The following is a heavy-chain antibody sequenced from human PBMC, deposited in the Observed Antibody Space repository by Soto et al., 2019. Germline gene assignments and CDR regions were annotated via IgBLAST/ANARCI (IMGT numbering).Heavy chain of an antibody. J-gene: IGHJ4*02. CDR2: ISAYNGNT. CDR3: ARDLLKIHTAMAARGY. D-gene: IGHD5-18*01. CDR1: GYTFTSYG. Sequence: GASVKVSCKASGYTFTSYGISWVRQAPGQGLEWMGWISAYNGNTNYAQKLQGRVTMTTDTSTSTAYMELRSLRSDDTAVHYCARDLLKIHTAMAARGYWGQGTLVTVS. V-gene: IGHV1-18*04.